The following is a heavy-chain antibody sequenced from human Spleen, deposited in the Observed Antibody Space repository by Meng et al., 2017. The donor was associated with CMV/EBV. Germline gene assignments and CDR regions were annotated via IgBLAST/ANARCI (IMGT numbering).Heavy chain of an antibody. J-gene: IGHJ4*02. V-gene: IGHV1-2*02. CDR2: INPNSGGT. Sequence: CKASGYTFTGYYMHWIRQAPGQGLEWMGWINPNSGGTNYAQNFHGRVTMTRDTSISTAYMELSGLKSDDTAVYYCAKVSSSAVALDYWGQGTLVTVSS. D-gene: IGHD3-10*01. CDR1: GYTFTGYY. CDR3: AKVSSSAVALDY.